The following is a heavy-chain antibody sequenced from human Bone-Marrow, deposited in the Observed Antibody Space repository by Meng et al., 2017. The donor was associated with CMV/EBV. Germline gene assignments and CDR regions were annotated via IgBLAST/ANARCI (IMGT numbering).Heavy chain of an antibody. CDR2: VYYSGTT. CDR3: ARAHRYDFWSGYSGRPYYYYGMDV. Sequence: SETLSLTCSVSGGAISNYYWSWIRQPPGKGLEWIGYVYYSGTTNYNPSLKSRVTISVDTSKNQFSLKLSSVTAADTAVYYCARAHRYDFWSGYSGRPYYYYGMDVWGQGTTVTVSS. D-gene: IGHD3-3*01. CDR1: GGAISNYY. V-gene: IGHV4-59*12. J-gene: IGHJ6*02.